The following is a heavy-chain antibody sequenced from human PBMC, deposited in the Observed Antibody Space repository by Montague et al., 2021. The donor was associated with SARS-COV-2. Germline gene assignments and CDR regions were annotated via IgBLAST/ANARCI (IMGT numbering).Heavy chain of an antibody. CDR1: GGSINDHY. CDR2: ISSNGKT. CDR3: ARRGYYDSAGYHWHLDL. V-gene: IGHV4-4*09. J-gene: IGHJ2*01. Sequence: SETLSLTCTVSGGSINDHYRSWIRQSPGKGLEWIGYISSNGKTNYNPSPKSRVTLSADASRNEFSLKPDSVTAADTAVYFCARRGYYDSAGYHWHLDLWGRGMLVTVSS. D-gene: IGHD3-22*01.